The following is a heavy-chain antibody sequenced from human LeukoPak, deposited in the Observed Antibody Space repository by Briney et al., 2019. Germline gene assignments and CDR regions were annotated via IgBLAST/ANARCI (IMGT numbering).Heavy chain of an antibody. D-gene: IGHD5-24*01. CDR2: ISSSSNYI. V-gene: IGHV3-21*01. CDR1: GITFSNSA. J-gene: IGHJ3*02. Sequence: GGSLRPSCAASGITFSNSAMSWVRQAPGKGLEWVSSISSSSNYIYYADSVRGRFTISRDNAKNSLFLQMNSLRAEDTAVYYCARGRDGYNSDAFDIWGQGTMVTVSS. CDR3: ARGRDGYNSDAFDI.